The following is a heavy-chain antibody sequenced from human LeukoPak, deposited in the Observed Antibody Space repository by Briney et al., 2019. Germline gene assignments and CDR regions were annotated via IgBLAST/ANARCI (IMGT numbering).Heavy chain of an antibody. V-gene: IGHV3-23*01. D-gene: IGHD2-15*01. Sequence: PGGSRRLSCAVSGFTFSSYGMSWVRQAPGKGREWVSTISVSGLTTYYADSVKGRFTISRDNSKNTLYLQMSSLRAEDTAVYYCACISRIVVAANMDVWGKGTTVTISS. CDR3: ACISRIVVAANMDV. CDR2: ISVSGLTT. CDR1: GFTFSSYG. J-gene: IGHJ6*03.